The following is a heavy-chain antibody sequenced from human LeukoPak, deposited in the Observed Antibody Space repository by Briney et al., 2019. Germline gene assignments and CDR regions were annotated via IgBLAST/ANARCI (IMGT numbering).Heavy chain of an antibody. CDR1: GFTFSSYG. CDR3: AKKPYYYDSCGYYSDY. V-gene: IGHV3-30*02. Sequence: GGSLRLSCAASGFTFSSYGMHWVRQAPGKGLEWVAFIRYDGSNKYYADSVKGRFTISRDNSKNTLYLQMNSLRAEDTAVYYCAKKPYYYDSCGYYSDYWGQGTLVTVSS. J-gene: IGHJ4*02. CDR2: IRYDGSNK. D-gene: IGHD3-22*01.